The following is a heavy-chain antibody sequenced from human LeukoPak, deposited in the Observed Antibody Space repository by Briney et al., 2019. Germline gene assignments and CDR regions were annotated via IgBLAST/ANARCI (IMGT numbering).Heavy chain of an antibody. V-gene: IGHV1-8*01. CDR3: ARTRHPTDIVVVPAAMGY. D-gene: IGHD2-2*01. CDR1: GCTFTSYD. J-gene: IGHJ4*02. CDR2: MNPNSGNT. Sequence: ASVKVSCKASGCTFTSYDINWVRQATGQGLEWMGWMNPNSGNTGYAQKFQGRVTMTRNTSISTAYMELSSLRSEDTAVYYCARTRHPTDIVVVPAAMGYWGQGTLVTVSS.